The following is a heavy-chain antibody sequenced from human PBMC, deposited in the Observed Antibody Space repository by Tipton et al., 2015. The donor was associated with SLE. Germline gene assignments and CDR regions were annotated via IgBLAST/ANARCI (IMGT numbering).Heavy chain of an antibody. D-gene: IGHD1-1*01. CDR3: ASGNPVMPL. CDR2: IYHNGVT. Sequence: TLSLTCTVSVGSISSFYWSWIRQSPGKGLEWIGNIYHNGVTNYNPSLKSRLTMSIDTSRKQFSLRLSSVTAADTAVYYCASGNPVMPLWGQGTLVTVSS. J-gene: IGHJ4*02. V-gene: IGHV4-59*01. CDR1: VGSISSFY.